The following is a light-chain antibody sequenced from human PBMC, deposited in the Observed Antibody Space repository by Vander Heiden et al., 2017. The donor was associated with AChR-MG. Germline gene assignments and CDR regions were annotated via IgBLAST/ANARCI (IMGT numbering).Light chain of an antibody. J-gene: IGLJ1*01. CDR2: DVS. CDR1: SSDVGGYNY. V-gene: IGLV2-11*01. Sequence: SALTQPPSVSGSPGPSVTISCTGTSSDVGGYNYVSWYQQHPGKAPKLMIYDVSKRPSGVPDRFSGSKSGNTASLTISGLQAEDEADYYCCSYAGSYPYVFGTGTKVTVL. CDR3: CSYAGSYPYV.